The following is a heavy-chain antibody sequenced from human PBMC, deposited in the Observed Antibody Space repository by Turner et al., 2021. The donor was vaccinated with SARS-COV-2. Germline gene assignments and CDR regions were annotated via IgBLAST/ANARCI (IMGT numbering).Heavy chain of an antibody. V-gene: IGHV1-2*02. Sequence: QVQLVQSGAEVKKPGASVRVSCKAYGYTFTGYYLHWVRQSPGKGLEGMGWISPDSGGTTYAQKFQGRVTMTMDTSISTAYMELSSLRSDDTAVYYCATDSYGTLWGQGTLVTVSS. CDR1: GYTFTGYY. CDR3: ATDSYGTL. J-gene: IGHJ4*02. CDR2: ISPDSGGT. D-gene: IGHD5-18*01.